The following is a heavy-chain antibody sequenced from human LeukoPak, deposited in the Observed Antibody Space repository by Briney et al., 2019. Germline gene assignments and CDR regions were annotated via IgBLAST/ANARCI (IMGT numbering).Heavy chain of an antibody. V-gene: IGHV5-51*01. CDR2: IYPGDSDT. CDR3: ARSKGWFGELLYPDY. J-gene: IGHJ4*02. D-gene: IGHD3-10*01. Sequence: GESLKISCKGSGYSFTSYWIGWVRQMPGKGLEWMGIIYPGDSDTRYSPSFQGQVTISADKSISTAYLQWSSLKASDTAMYYCARSKGWFGELLYPDYWGQGTLVTVSS. CDR1: GYSFTSYW.